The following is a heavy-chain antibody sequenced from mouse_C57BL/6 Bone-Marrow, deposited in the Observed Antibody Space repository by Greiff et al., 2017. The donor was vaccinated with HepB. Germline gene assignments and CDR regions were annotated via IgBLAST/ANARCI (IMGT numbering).Heavy chain of an antibody. Sequence: VQLKQSGPGLVKPSQSLSLTCSVTGYSITSGYYWNWIRQFPGNKLEWMGYISYDGSNNYNPSLKNRISITRDTSKNQFCLKLNSVTTEDTATYYCARDYGGAMDYWGQGTSVTVSS. CDR1: GYSITSGYY. CDR3: ARDYGGAMDY. V-gene: IGHV3-6*01. CDR2: ISYDGSN. J-gene: IGHJ4*01. D-gene: IGHD1-1*01.